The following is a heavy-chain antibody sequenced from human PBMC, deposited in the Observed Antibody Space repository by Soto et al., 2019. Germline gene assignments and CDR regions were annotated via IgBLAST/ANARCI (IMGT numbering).Heavy chain of an antibody. CDR2: IWYDGSNK. CDR3: ARADIVVVPAAETTPNFDY. Sequence: GGSLRLSCAASGFTFSSYGMHWVRQAPGKGLEWVAVIWYDGSNKYYADSVKGRFTISRDNSKNTLYLQMNSLRAEDTAVYYCARADIVVVPAAETTPNFDYWGQGTLVTVSS. CDR1: GFTFSSYG. V-gene: IGHV3-33*01. D-gene: IGHD2-2*01. J-gene: IGHJ4*02.